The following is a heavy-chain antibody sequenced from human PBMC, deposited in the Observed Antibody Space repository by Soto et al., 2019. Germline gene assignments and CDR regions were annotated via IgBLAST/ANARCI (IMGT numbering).Heavy chain of an antibody. J-gene: IGHJ4*02. CDR1: GGSLNTYT. V-gene: IGHV1-69*04. CDR3: ARDEGHSSAWHDNFAY. CDR2: IIPMVGVT. Sequence: GASVKVSWKASGGSLNTYTVSWVRQAPGQGLEWMGRIIPMVGVTNYAQKFQGRVMITADKSTSTAYMELSSLRFEDTAVYYCARDEGHSSAWHDNFAYWGQGTAVTVSS. D-gene: IGHD1-1*01.